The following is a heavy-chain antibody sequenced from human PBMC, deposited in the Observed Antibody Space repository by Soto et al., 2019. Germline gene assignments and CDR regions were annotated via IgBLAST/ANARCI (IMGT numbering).Heavy chain of an antibody. D-gene: IGHD5-18*01. CDR3: AKGYSSGGYYYYYGMDV. Sequence: EVQLVESGGGLVQPGRSLRLSCAASGFTFDDYAMHWVRQAPGKGLEWVSGISWNSGSIGYADSVKGRFTISRDNAKNSLYLQMNSLRAEDTASYYCAKGYSSGGYYYYYGMDVWGQGTTVTVSS. CDR2: ISWNSGSI. V-gene: IGHV3-9*01. CDR1: GFTFDDYA. J-gene: IGHJ6*02.